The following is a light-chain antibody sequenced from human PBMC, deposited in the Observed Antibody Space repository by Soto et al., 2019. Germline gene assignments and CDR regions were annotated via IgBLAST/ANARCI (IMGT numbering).Light chain of an antibody. CDR1: QTISTY. V-gene: IGKV1-39*01. CDR3: QQTYSSPWT. Sequence: DIQMTQSPSSLSASIGDRVTITCRASQTISTYLNWYQQQPGKAPKLLIYAASTLQSGVPSRFSGRGSGTDFTLTISSLKPEDFAIYCCQQTYSSPWTFGQETTVATK. J-gene: IGKJ1*01. CDR2: AAS.